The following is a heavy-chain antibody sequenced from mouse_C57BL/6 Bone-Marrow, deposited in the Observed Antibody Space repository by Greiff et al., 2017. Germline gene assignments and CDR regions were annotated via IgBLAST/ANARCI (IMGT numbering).Heavy chain of an antibody. Sequence: EVQLQQSGAELVRPGASVKLSCTASGFNIKDDYMHWVKQRPEQGLEWIGWIDPENGDTEYASKFQGKATITADTSFNTAYLQLSSLTSEDTAVYYCTRTRGIDYWGQGTTLTVSS. CDR2: IDPENGDT. D-gene: IGHD3-3*01. CDR1: GFNIKDDY. J-gene: IGHJ2*01. CDR3: TRTRGIDY. V-gene: IGHV14-4*01.